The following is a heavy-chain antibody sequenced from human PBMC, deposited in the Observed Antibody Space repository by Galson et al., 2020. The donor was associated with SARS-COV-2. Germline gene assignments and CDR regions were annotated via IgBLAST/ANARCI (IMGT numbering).Heavy chain of an antibody. CDR2: LSSTGGTS. V-gene: IGHV3-64D*09. CDR1: GFAFSAYA. J-gene: IGHJ4*02. Sequence: GGSLRLSCSASGFAFSAYAMHWVRQAPGKGLQYVSALSSTGGTSFYADSVSGRFTMSRDNSKNTFYLQMTALRVEDTAFYYCLAYSSTRHNYWGQGTLVTVSS. CDR3: LAYSSTRHNY. D-gene: IGHD6-19*01.